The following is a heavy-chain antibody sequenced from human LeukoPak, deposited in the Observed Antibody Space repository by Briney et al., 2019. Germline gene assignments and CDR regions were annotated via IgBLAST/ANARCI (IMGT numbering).Heavy chain of an antibody. V-gene: IGHV1-3*01. D-gene: IGHD3-22*01. Sequence: ASVKVSCKASGYTFTSYAMHWVRQAPGQRLEWMGWINADNGNTKYSQKFQGRVTITRDTSASTAYMELSSLRSEDTAVYYCARRHDSSGYYFPVHAFDIWGQGTMVTVSS. CDR2: INADNGNT. CDR1: GYTFTSYA. CDR3: ARRHDSSGYYFPVHAFDI. J-gene: IGHJ3*02.